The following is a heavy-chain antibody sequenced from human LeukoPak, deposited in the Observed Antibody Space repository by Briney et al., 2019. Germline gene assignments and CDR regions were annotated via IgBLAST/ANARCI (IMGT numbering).Heavy chain of an antibody. V-gene: IGHV3-53*01. J-gene: IGHJ6*02. Sequence: GGSLRLSCAASGCTFSSNYMSWVRQAPGKGLEWVSVIYSGGSTYYADSVKGRFTISRDNSKNTLYLQMNSLRAEDTAVYYCARGERPGTYYYYGMDVWGQGTTVTVSS. CDR3: ARGERPGTYYYYGMDV. D-gene: IGHD6-6*01. CDR2: IYSGGST. CDR1: GCTFSSNY.